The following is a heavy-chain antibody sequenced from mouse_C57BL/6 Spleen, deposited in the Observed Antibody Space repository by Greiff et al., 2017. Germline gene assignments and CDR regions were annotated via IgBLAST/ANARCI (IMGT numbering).Heavy chain of an antibody. Sequence: QVQLQQPGAELVRPGSSVKLSCKASGYTFTSYWMDWVKQRPGQGLEWIGNIYPSDSETHYNQKFKDKATLTVDKSSSTAYMQLSSLTSEDSAVYYCAAGLRRDDYWGQGTTLTVSS. D-gene: IGHD2-2*01. CDR2: IYPSDSET. CDR3: AAGLRRDDY. J-gene: IGHJ2*01. CDR1: GYTFTSYW. V-gene: IGHV1-61*01.